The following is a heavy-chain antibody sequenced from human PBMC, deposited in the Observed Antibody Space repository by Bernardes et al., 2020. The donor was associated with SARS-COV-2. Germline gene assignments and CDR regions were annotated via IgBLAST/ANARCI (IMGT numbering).Heavy chain of an antibody. D-gene: IGHD3-22*01. CDR3: ARLAFYDSSGYFVGAFDI. J-gene: IGHJ3*02. Sequence: TLSLTSTVPGGSISSDYWSWIRQPPGKGLEWIGYISYSGITNYNPSLKSRVTISSDTSKNQFSLKLSSVTAADTAVYYCARLAFYDSSGYFVGAFDIWGQGTMVTVSS. CDR1: GGSISSDY. V-gene: IGHV4-59*01. CDR2: ISYSGIT.